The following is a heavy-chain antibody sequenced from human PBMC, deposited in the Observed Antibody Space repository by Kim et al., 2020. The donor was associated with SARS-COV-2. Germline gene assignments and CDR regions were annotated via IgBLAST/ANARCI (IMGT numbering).Heavy chain of an antibody. J-gene: IGHJ4*02. V-gene: IGHV4-31*03. CDR1: GGSISSGGYY. D-gene: IGHD3-10*01. Sequence: SETLSLTCTVSGGSISSGGYYWSWIRQHPGKGLEWIGYIYYSGSTYYNPSLKSRVTISVDTSKNQFSLKLSSVTAADTAVYYCARSGASGRYSGEVGYWGQGTLVTVSS. CDR2: IYYSGST. CDR3: ARSGASGRYSGEVGY.